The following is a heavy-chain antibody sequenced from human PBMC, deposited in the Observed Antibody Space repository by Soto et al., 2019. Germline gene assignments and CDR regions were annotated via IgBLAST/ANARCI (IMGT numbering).Heavy chain of an antibody. CDR2: IYYNGNT. CDR3: ARHGSGGRAFDI. CDR1: GGSISSSPYY. J-gene: IGHJ3*02. V-gene: IGHV4-39*01. D-gene: IGHD3-10*01. Sequence: PSETLSLTCTVSGGSISSSPYYWGWIRQPPGKGLEWIGNIYYNGNTIYNPSLKSRVTISVDTSKNQFSLELTSVTAADTAVYYFARHGSGGRAFDIWGPGTMVTVSS.